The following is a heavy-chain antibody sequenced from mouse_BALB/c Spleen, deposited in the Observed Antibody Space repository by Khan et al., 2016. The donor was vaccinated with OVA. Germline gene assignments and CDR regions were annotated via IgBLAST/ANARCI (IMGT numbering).Heavy chain of an antibody. Sequence: QVQLQQSGAEPAKPGASVKMSCKASGYTFANYWMHWVKQRPGQGLDWIGYLNPSTGYTDYNQKFKDKATLTADKSSSTAYMQLSSLSSEDSAVYYCTCLGYSYGTTFVYWGQGTTLTVSS. J-gene: IGHJ2*01. V-gene: IGHV1-7*01. CDR2: LNPSTGYT. CDR3: TCLGYSYGTTFVY. CDR1: GYTFANYW. D-gene: IGHD1-1*01.